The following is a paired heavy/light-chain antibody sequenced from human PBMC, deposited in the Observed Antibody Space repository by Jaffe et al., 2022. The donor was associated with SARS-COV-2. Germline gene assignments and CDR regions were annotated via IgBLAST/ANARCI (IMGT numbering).Heavy chain of an antibody. Sequence: QVQLVESGGGVVQPGRSLRLSCAASGFIFSNYGMHWVRQAPGKGLEWVAMIWYDGSNYYYGDSVKGRFTISRDNSKNTLYLQMNSLRADDTALYYCARGDGEMATIREGYWGQGTLVTVSS. D-gene: IGHD5-12*01. CDR1: GFIFSNYG. CDR3: ARGDGEMATIREGY. CDR2: IWYDGSNY. V-gene: IGHV3-33*01. J-gene: IGHJ4*02.
Light chain of an antibody. J-gene: IGLJ2*01. Sequence: QSALTQPRSVSGSPGQSVTISCTGTSSDVGGYNYVSWYQQHPGKAPKLMIYGVTKRPSGVPDRFSGSKSGNTASLTISGLQAEDEADYYCCSYAGSYTLVFGGGTKLTVL. CDR2: GVT. CDR1: SSDVGGYNY. CDR3: CSYAGSYTLV. V-gene: IGLV2-11*01.